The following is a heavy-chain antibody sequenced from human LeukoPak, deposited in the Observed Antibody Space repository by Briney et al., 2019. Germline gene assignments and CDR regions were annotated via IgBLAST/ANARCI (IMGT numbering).Heavy chain of an antibody. V-gene: IGHV3-30*02. CDR1: GFTFSNFG. CDR2: IRYGGTGD. J-gene: IGHJ3*02. Sequence: GGSLRLSCAASGFTFSNFGMHWVRQAPGKGLEWVGFIRYGGTGDYYPDSVEGRFTVSRDNSKNTLFLQMNSLRHEDTAVYFCAKDASTTSRTLDIWGQGTLVTVSS. CDR3: AKDASTTSRTLDI. D-gene: IGHD2/OR15-2a*01.